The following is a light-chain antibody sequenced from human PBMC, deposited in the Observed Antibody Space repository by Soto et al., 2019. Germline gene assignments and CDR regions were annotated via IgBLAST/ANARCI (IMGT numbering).Light chain of an antibody. CDR3: QSYDTSLSVV. Sequence: QSVLTQPPSVSGAPGQRVTISCTGSSSNIGAGYDVHWYQQLPGTAPKLLMYANSNRPSGVPDRFSGSKSGTSASLAITGLQAEDEADYYCQSYDTSLSVVFGGGTKLTFL. J-gene: IGLJ2*01. CDR1: SSNIGAGYD. CDR2: ANS. V-gene: IGLV1-40*01.